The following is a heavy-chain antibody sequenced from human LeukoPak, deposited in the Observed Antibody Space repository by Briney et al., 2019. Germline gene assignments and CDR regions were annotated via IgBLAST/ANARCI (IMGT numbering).Heavy chain of an antibody. V-gene: IGHV1-18*01. CDR2: ISAYNGNT. CDR3: ARDREEYSSSSFDY. D-gene: IGHD6-13*01. CDR1: GGTFSSYA. J-gene: IGHJ4*02. Sequence: GASVKVSCKASGGTFSSYAISWVRQAPGQGLEWMGWISAYNGNTNYAQKLQGRVTMTTDTSTSTAYMELRSLRSDDTAVYYCARDREEYSSSSFDYWGQGTLVTVSS.